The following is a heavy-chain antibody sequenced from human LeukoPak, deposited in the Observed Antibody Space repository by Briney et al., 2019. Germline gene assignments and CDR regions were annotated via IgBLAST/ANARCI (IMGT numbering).Heavy chain of an antibody. CDR3: ARDIHSVAFDI. CDR2: ISGSGESI. Sequence: GGSLRLSCAASGFTFSSYAMSWVRQVPGKGLEWVSHISGSGESIYYADSVKGRFTMSRDNSKNTLYLQMNSLRAEDTAVYYCARDIHSVAFDIWGQGTMVTVSS. J-gene: IGHJ3*02. CDR1: GFTFSSYA. V-gene: IGHV3-23*01.